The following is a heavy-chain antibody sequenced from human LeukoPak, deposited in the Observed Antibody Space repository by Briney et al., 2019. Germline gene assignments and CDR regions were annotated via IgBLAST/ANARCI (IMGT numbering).Heavy chain of an antibody. Sequence: GGSLRLSCAASGFTFSSYAMSWVRQAPGKGLEWVSSISGSANSTFHADSVKGRFTISRDNSKSTLYQQMNSLRAEDTAVYYCAKGPHCSSTSCFVLGSFDCWGQGTLVTVSS. CDR2: ISGSANST. D-gene: IGHD2-2*01. CDR3: AKGPHCSSTSCFVLGSFDC. V-gene: IGHV3-23*01. CDR1: GFTFSSYA. J-gene: IGHJ4*02.